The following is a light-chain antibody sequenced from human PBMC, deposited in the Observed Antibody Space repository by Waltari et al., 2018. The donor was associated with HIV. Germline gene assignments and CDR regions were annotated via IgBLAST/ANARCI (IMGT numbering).Light chain of an antibody. J-gene: IGLJ1*01. Sequence: QSALTQPASVSGSPGQSITIPCTGTSSDVGGYTYVSWYQQHPGKAPKLMIYDGSNRPAGVSNRFSGSKSGNSASLTISGLQAEDEADYYCSSYTSSSSYVFGTGTKVTVL. V-gene: IGLV2-14*01. CDR3: SSYTSSSSYV. CDR2: DGS. CDR1: SSDVGGYTY.